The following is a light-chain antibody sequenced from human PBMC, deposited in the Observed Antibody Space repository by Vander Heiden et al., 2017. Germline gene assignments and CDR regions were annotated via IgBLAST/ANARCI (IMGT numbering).Light chain of an antibody. Sequence: DVVMTQSPLSLPVTLGQPASISCRSSQSLLYSDGNTYLNWFQQRPGQSPRRLIYKVSDRDSGVPDRFSGSGSGTDFTLKISRVEAEDVGVYYYMQGTQWPWTFGQGTRVEIK. CDR3: MQGTQWPWT. J-gene: IGKJ1*01. CDR1: QSLLYSDGNTY. CDR2: KVS. V-gene: IGKV2-30*01.